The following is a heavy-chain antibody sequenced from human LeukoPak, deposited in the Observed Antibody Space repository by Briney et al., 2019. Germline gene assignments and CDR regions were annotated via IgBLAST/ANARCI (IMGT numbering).Heavy chain of an antibody. V-gene: IGHV4-4*07. CDR1: GGSISSYY. Sequence: SETLPLTCTVSGGSISSYYWSWIRQPAGKGLEWIGRIYTSGSTNYNPSLKSRVTMSVDTSKNQFSLKLSSVTAADTAVYYCARVGYGFGEPWYFDLWGRGTLVTVSS. CDR2: IYTSGST. D-gene: IGHD3-10*01. CDR3: ARVGYGFGEPWYFDL. J-gene: IGHJ2*01.